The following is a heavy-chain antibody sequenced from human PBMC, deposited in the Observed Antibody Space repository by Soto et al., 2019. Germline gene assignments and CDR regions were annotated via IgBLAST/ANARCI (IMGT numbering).Heavy chain of an antibody. CDR2: MGYNGFT. CDR3: ARQGFGELHGLVDV. D-gene: IGHD3-10*01. V-gene: IGHV4-59*08. Sequence: QVQLQESGPGLVKPSETLSLTCTISGGPMNNYYCSWFRQPRGQGLEWIGYMGYNGFTRYNPSLRSRVAISLDTAKNQFSLNLSSVTAADTAFYYWARQGFGELHGLVDVWGQGITVTVSS. J-gene: IGHJ6*02. CDR1: GGPMNNYY.